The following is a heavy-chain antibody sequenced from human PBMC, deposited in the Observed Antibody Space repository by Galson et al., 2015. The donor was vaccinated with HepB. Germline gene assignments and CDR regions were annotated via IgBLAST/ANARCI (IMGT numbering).Heavy chain of an antibody. CDR1: GFTFSSYA. J-gene: IGHJ4*02. D-gene: IGHD6-19*01. V-gene: IGHV3-30-3*01. CDR3: ARDLNSGWGYYFDY. CDR2: ISYDGSNK. Sequence: SLRLSCAASGFTFSSYAMHWVRQAPGKGLEWVAVISYDGSNKYYADSVKGRFTISRDNSKNTLYLQMNSLRAEDTAVYYCARDLNSGWGYYFDYWGQGTLVTVSS.